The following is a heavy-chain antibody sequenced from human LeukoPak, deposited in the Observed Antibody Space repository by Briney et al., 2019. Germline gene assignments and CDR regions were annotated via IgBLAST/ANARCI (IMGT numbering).Heavy chain of an antibody. CDR2: IYYSGST. J-gene: IGHJ4*02. Sequence: SETLSLTCTVSGGSISSYYWIWIRQPPGKGLEWIGYIYYSGSTNYNPSLKSRVTISVDTSKNQFSLKLSSVTAADTAVYYCARDDRAAAGALGYWGQGTLVTVSS. V-gene: IGHV4-59*01. D-gene: IGHD6-13*01. CDR3: ARDDRAAAGALGY. CDR1: GGSISSYY.